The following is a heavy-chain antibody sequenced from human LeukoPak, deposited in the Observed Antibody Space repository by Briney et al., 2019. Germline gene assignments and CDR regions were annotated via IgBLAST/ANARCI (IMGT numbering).Heavy chain of an antibody. V-gene: IGHV3-23*01. J-gene: IGHJ6*03. CDR2: ISGSGGST. D-gene: IGHD3-3*01. Sequence: GGSLRLSCAASGFTFSSYAMSWVRQAPGKGLEWVSAISGSGGSTYYADSVKGRFTISRDNSKNTMYLQMNSLRAEDTAVYYCARRGLRPDYYYMDVWGKGTTVTVSS. CDR1: GFTFSSYA. CDR3: ARRGLRPDYYYMDV.